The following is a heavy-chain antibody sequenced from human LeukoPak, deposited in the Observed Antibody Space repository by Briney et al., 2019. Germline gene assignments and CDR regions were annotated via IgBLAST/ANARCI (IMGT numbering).Heavy chain of an antibody. CDR1: GYTFTGYY. J-gene: IGHJ4*02. V-gene: IGHV1-2*02. D-gene: IGHD3-22*01. Sequence: ASVKVSCKASGYTFTGYYMHWARQAPGQGLEWMGWINPNSGGTNYAQKFQGRVTMTRDTSISTAYMELSRLRSDDTAVYYCATSDYYDSSGTPHYWGQGTLVTVSS. CDR2: INPNSGGT. CDR3: ATSDYYDSSGTPHY.